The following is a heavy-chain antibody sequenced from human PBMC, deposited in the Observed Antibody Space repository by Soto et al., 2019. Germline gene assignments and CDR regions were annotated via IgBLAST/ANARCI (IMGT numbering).Heavy chain of an antibody. Sequence: GASVKVSCKASGYTFTSYSMHWVRQSPGQGLEWMGIINPSGGSTSYAQKFQGRVTMTRDTSTSTVYMELSSLRSEDTAVYYCARLDQAAGSGFDYWGQGTLVTVSS. V-gene: IGHV1-46*03. D-gene: IGHD6-19*01. J-gene: IGHJ4*02. CDR2: INPSGGST. CDR3: ARLDQAAGSGFDY. CDR1: GYTFTSYS.